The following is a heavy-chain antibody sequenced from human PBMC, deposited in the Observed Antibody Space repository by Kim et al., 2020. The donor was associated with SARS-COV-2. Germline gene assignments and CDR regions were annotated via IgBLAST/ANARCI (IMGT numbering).Heavy chain of an antibody. J-gene: IGHJ4*02. D-gene: IGHD6-13*01. Sequence: GATSYADSVKGRFTITRNNDKTSVYLQMNSLRVDDTAVYYCARRQLGFDSWGQGTLVTVSS. CDR3: ARRQLGFDS. V-gene: IGHV3-13*01. CDR2: GAT.